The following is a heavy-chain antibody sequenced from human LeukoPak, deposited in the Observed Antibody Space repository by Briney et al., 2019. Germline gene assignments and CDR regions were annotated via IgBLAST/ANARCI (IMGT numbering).Heavy chain of an antibody. CDR1: GFSFSSYE. V-gene: IGHV3-48*03. D-gene: IGHD5-12*01. CDR2: ISSDGHVE. Sequence: PGGSLRLSCAASGFSFSSYEMNWVRQAPGKGLEWVSHISSDGHVETYVDSVRGRFTMSRDNAKNFLFLQMNGLRAEDTAVYYCATLDIVATIGSFFFWGQGTLVIVSS. J-gene: IGHJ4*02. CDR3: ATLDIVATIGSFFF.